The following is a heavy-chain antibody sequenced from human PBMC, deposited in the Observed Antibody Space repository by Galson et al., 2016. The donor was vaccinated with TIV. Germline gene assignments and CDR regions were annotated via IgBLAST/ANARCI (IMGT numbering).Heavy chain of an antibody. D-gene: IGHD3-10*01. Sequence: SLRLSCAASGFTFSSYGMHWVRQAPGKGLGWVAFLRYDGSNKYYGDSVKGRFTISRDNSKNTLYLQMNSLRAEDTAVYYCAREIHLHGSGSYFIDYWGQGALVTVSS. J-gene: IGHJ4*02. CDR2: LRYDGSNK. V-gene: IGHV3-30*02. CDR1: GFTFSSYG. CDR3: AREIHLHGSGSYFIDY.